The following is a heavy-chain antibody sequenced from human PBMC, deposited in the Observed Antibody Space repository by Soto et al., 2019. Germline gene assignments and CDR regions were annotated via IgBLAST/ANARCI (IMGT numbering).Heavy chain of an antibody. J-gene: IGHJ4*02. CDR3: ARILNYYDSSGYIDY. Sequence: GASLNISCKGCGYSFSSYWMSWVRPMPGKGLEWMGSIDPSDSYTNYSPSFQGNVTISADKSISTAYLQWSSLKASDTAMYYCARILNYYDSSGYIDYWGQGTLVTVSS. CDR2: IDPSDSYT. D-gene: IGHD3-22*01. CDR1: GYSFSSYW. V-gene: IGHV5-10-1*01.